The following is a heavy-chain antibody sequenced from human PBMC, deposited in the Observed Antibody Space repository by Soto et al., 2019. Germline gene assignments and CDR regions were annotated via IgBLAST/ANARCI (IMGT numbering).Heavy chain of an antibody. V-gene: IGHV1-58*02. D-gene: IGHD6-13*01. Sequence: GASVKVSCKASGFTFTSSAMQWVRQARGQRLEWIGWIVVGSGNTNYAQKFQERVTITRDMSTSTAYMELSRLRSDDTAVYYCASWGYSSSSDAFDIWGQGTMVTVSS. CDR1: GFTFTSSA. CDR2: IVVGSGNT. J-gene: IGHJ3*02. CDR3: ASWGYSSSSDAFDI.